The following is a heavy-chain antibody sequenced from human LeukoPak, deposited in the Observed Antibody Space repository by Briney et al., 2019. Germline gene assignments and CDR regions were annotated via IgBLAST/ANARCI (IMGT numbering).Heavy chain of an antibody. J-gene: IGHJ3*02. V-gene: IGHV3-23*01. Sequence: GGSLRLSCAASGFTFSSYAMSWVRQAPGKGLEWVSAISGSGGSTYYADSVKGRFTISRDNSKNTLYLQMNSLRAEDTAVYYCAKDLGEPTNPYDAFDIWGQGTMVTVSS. CDR2: ISGSGGST. D-gene: IGHD3-16*01. CDR3: AKDLGEPTNPYDAFDI. CDR1: GFTFSSYA.